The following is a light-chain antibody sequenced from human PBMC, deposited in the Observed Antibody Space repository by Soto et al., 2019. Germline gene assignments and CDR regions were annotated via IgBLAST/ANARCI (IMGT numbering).Light chain of an antibody. CDR1: QSISKD. CDR3: QQSYNTPALT. J-gene: IGKJ4*01. Sequence: DIPMTQSPSSLSASVGDRVTITCRATQSISKDLNWYQQKPGKAPKLLIYAASSLQSGVPSRFSCSGSGTDFTLTISSLQPEDFATYYCQQSYNTPALTFGGGTRVEI. CDR2: AAS. V-gene: IGKV1-39*01.